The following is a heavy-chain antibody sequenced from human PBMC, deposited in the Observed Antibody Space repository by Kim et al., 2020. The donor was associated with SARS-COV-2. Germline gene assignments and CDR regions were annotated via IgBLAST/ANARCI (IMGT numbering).Heavy chain of an antibody. CDR2: ISSSSSYI. CDR3: ARVPRRHIVVVTEADAFDI. J-gene: IGHJ3*02. V-gene: IGHV3-21*01. D-gene: IGHD2-21*02. CDR1: GFTFSSYS. Sequence: GGSLRLSCAASGFTFSSYSMNWVRQAPGKGLEWVSSISSSSSYIYYADSVKGRFTISRDNAKNSLYLQMNSLRAEDTAVYYCARVPRRHIVVVTEADAFDIWGQGTMVTVSS.